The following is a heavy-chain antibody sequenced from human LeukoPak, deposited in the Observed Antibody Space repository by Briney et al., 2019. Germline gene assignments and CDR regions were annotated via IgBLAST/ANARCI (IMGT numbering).Heavy chain of an antibody. CDR3: AKSPPDCSSTSCHSAY. D-gene: IGHD2-2*01. J-gene: IGHJ4*02. CDR2: ISGSGGST. V-gene: IGHV3-23*01. CDR1: GFTFSSYA. Sequence: GGSLRLSCAASGFTFSSYAMSWVRQAPGKGLEWVSSISGSGGSTYYADSVKGRFTISRDNSKNTLYLQMNSLSAEDTAVYYRAKSPPDCSSTSCHSAYWGQGTLVTVSS.